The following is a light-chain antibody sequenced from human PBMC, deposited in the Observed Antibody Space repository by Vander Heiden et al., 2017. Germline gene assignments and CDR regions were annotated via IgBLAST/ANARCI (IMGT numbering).Light chain of an antibody. CDR2: DDS. CDR1: NIESKS. J-gene: IGLJ1*01. Sequence: SYVLTQPPSVSVAPGQTARITCGGNNIESKSVHWYQQKPGQAPVLVVYDDSDRPSGIRERFSGSKSGNTATLTISRVEAGDEADYYCQVWDSSNDHYVFGTGTKVTVL. V-gene: IGLV3-21*02. CDR3: QVWDSSNDHYV.